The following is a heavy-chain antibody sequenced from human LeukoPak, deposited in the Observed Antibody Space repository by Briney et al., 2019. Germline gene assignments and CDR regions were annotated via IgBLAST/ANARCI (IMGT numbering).Heavy chain of an antibody. CDR1: GGSFSGYY. Sequence: SETLSLTCAVYGGSFSGYYWSWIRQPPGKGLEWIGEINHSGSTNYNPSLKSRVTISVDTSKNQFSLKLSSVTAADTAVYYCARGLLDVDTAMDPSRWFDPWGQGTLVTVSS. J-gene: IGHJ5*02. D-gene: IGHD5-18*01. V-gene: IGHV4-34*01. CDR2: INHSGST. CDR3: ARGLLDVDTAMDPSRWFDP.